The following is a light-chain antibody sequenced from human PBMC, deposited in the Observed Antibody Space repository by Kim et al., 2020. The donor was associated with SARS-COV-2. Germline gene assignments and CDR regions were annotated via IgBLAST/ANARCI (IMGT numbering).Light chain of an antibody. Sequence: VGDRVSITCRASLDINADLACFQQKPGKAPKLLISAASSLHPGVPSRFSGRGSGTDFTLTISSLEPEDVATYYCQKYNSAPRTFGQGTKVDIK. CDR1: LDINAD. V-gene: IGKV1-27*01. CDR2: AAS. CDR3: QKYNSAPRT. J-gene: IGKJ1*01.